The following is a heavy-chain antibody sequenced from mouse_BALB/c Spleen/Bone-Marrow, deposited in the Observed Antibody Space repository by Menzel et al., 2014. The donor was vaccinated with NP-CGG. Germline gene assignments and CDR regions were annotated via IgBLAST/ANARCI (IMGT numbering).Heavy chain of an antibody. V-gene: IGHV3-8*02. CDR1: GDSITGGY. J-gene: IGHJ1*01. CDR3: ARTGFFDV. Sequence: QSEPRLFQKKKKLSLTCSVTGDSITGGYWHWIRKLPGNKLECMGYISYRGTTYYNPSLKSRISITRDTPKNQYYLELNSVAAEDTATYYCARTGFFDVWGAGTTVTVSS. CDR2: ISYRGTT.